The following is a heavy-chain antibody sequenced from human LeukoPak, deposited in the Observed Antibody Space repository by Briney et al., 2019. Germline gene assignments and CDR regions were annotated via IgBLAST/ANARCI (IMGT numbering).Heavy chain of an antibody. Sequence: PSETLSLTCTVSGGSISSGSHYWNWIRQPAGKGLEWIGRIYTSGTTDYNPSLKSRVTISVDTSKNQFSLKLSSVTAADTAVYYCARWGDLYWYFDLWGRGILVTVSS. J-gene: IGHJ2*01. CDR3: ARWGDLYWYFDL. V-gene: IGHV4-61*02. CDR2: IYTSGTT. CDR1: GGSISSGSHY. D-gene: IGHD2-21*02.